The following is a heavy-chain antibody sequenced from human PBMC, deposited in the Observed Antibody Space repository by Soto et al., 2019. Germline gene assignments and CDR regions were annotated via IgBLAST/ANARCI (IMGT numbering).Heavy chain of an antibody. V-gene: IGHV1-2*02. J-gene: IGHJ4*02. CDR1: GYTFTGYY. CDR3: ARDPRPVPGYSYVPFDY. D-gene: IGHD5-18*01. Sequence: QVQLVQSGAEVKKPGASVKVSCKASGYTFTGYYMHWVRQAPGQGLEWMGWINPNSGGTNYAQKFQGRVTMTRDTAISTAYMELSRLRSDDTAVYYCARDPRPVPGYSYVPFDYWGQGTLVTVSS. CDR2: INPNSGGT.